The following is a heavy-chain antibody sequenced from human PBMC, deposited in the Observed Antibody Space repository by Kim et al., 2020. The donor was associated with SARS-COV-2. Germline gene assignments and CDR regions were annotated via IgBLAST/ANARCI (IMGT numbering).Heavy chain of an antibody. CDR3: AKDLLPGIAAPVGVDDAFDI. CDR2: ISGSGGST. Sequence: GGSLRLSCAASGFTFSSYAMSWVRQAPGKGLEWVSAISGSGGSTYYADSVKGRFTISRDNSKNTLYLQMNSLRAEDTAVYYCAKDLLPGIAAPVGVDDAFDIWGQGTMVTVSS. D-gene: IGHD6-13*01. J-gene: IGHJ3*02. V-gene: IGHV3-23*01. CDR1: GFTFSSYA.